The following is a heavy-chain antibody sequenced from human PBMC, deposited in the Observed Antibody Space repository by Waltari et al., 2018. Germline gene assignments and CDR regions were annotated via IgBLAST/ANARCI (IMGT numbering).Heavy chain of an antibody. CDR2: INHSGST. Sequence: QVQLQQWGAGLLKPSETLSLTCAVYGGSFSGYYWSWIRQPPGKGLEWIGEINHSGSTNYNPSLKSRVTISVDTSKNQFSLKLSSVTAADTAVYYCARWLAVADLYYFDYWGQGTLVTVSS. V-gene: IGHV4-34*01. J-gene: IGHJ4*02. D-gene: IGHD6-19*01. CDR3: ARWLAVADLYYFDY. CDR1: GGSFSGYY.